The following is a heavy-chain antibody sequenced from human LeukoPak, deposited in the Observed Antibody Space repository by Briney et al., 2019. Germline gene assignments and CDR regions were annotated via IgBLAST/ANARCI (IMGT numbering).Heavy chain of an antibody. Sequence: SETLSLTCTVSGGSISSYYWSRIRQPAGKGLEWIGRIYSTGSTNYNPSLKSRVTMSVGTSKNQFSLKLRSVTAADTAVYYCARGFTRGGFDPWGQGTLVTVSS. CDR3: ARGFTRGGFDP. CDR1: GGSISSYY. CDR2: IYSTGST. J-gene: IGHJ5*02. V-gene: IGHV4-4*07.